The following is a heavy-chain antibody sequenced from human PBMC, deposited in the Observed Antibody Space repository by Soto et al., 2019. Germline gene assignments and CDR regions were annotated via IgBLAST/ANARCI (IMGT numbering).Heavy chain of an antibody. V-gene: IGHV4-39*01. J-gene: IGHJ4*02. D-gene: IGHD3-9*01. CDR1: GGSISSSSYY. CDR2: IYYSGST. Sequence: SETLSLTCTVSGGSISSSSYYWGWIRQPPGKGLEWIGSIYYSGSTYYNPSLKSRVTISVDTSRNQFSLKLSSVTAADTAVYYCARLKGGRKIDILTGYLDPGSDYWGQGTLVTVSS. CDR3: ARLKGGRKIDILTGYLDPGSDY.